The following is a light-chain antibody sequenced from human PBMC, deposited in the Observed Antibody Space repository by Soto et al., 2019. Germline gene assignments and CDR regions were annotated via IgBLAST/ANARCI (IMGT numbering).Light chain of an antibody. Sequence: IEITQSQDPLAVALGKRVNINCRSSQRVLYSSNNKNYLAWYQQKPGQPPKLLIYWASTRESGVPDRFSGSGSGTEFTLTIRSLQSEDFAVYYCQQYHNWPITVGQGTRLEIK. CDR1: QRVLYSSNNKNY. V-gene: IGKV4-1*01. CDR2: WAS. CDR3: QQYHNWPIT. J-gene: IGKJ5*01.